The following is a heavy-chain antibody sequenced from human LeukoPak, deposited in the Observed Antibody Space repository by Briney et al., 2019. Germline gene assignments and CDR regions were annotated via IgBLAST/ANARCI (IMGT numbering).Heavy chain of an antibody. Sequence: GGSLRHPCAASGFIVSSSYMGWVRQAPGKGLEWVSLIYSGGTTYYADSVKGRFTISRDNSKNTLFLQMNSLRVEDTAVYYCARDTIVAATKGGSSEHWGQGPLGPVSS. CDR3: ARDTIVAATKGGSSEH. J-gene: IGHJ1*01. V-gene: IGHV3-53*01. D-gene: IGHD1-26*01. CDR2: IYSGGTT. CDR1: GFIVSSSY.